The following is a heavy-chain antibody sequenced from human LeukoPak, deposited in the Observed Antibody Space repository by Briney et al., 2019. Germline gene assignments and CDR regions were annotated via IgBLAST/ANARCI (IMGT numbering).Heavy chain of an antibody. D-gene: IGHD6-19*01. CDR2: INPNSGGT. CDR3: ARERGTLAVAGDAVDI. J-gene: IGHJ3*02. Sequence: ASVKVSCKASGYTFTGYYIHWVRQAPGQGLEWMGWINPNSGGTNHAQKFQGRVTMTRDTSINTAYMELRRLRSDDTAVYYCARERGTLAVAGDAVDIWGQGTMVTVSS. CDR1: GYTFTGYY. V-gene: IGHV1-2*02.